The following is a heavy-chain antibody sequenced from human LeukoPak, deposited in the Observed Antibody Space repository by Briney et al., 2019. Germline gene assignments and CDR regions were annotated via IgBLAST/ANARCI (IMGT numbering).Heavy chain of an antibody. CDR3: ARDLVEMATISAFDI. J-gene: IGHJ3*02. CDR1: GGTFSSYA. V-gene: IGHV1-69*13. Sequence: ASVKVSCKASGGTFSSYAISWVRQAPGQGLEWMGGIIPIFGTANYAQKFQGRVTITADESTSTAYMELSSLRSEDTAVYYCARDLVEMATISAFDIWGQGTMVTVSS. CDR2: IIPIFGTA. D-gene: IGHD5-24*01.